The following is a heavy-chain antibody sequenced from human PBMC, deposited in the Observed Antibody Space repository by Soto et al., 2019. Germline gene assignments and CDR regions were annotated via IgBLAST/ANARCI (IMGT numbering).Heavy chain of an antibody. J-gene: IGHJ5*02. CDR1: GFTFSSYS. Sequence: GCSLRLSCAACGFTFSSYSMNWVRQAPGKGLEWVSSISSSSSYIYYADSVKGRFTISRDDAKNSLYLQMNSLRAEDTAVYYCARSTIFGAFDPWGQGTLVTVSS. V-gene: IGHV3-21*01. D-gene: IGHD3-3*01. CDR3: ARSTIFGAFDP. CDR2: ISSSSSYI.